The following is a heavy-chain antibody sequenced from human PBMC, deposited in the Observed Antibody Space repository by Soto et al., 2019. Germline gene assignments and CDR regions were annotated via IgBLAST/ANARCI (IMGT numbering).Heavy chain of an antibody. D-gene: IGHD3-10*01. V-gene: IGHV1-18*01. CDR1: GYSFTGYG. CDR2: ISVLNSAT. CDR3: ARDGPGEPLDNVDFYGMDV. J-gene: IGHJ6*02. Sequence: QAQLVQSGAEVKKPGASVRVSCKASGYSFTGYGFSWLRHAPGQGLEWMGWISVLNSATNYGQKLQGRVTMTADTFTNTAYKELRSLISADTAVYYCARDGPGEPLDNVDFYGMDVWGQGTPVTVSS.